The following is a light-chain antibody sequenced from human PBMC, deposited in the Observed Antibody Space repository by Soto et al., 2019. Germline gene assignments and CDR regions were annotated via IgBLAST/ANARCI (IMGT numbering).Light chain of an antibody. CDR1: QGISNY. Sequence: DIQMTQSPSSMSASVGGRVTITCRASQGISNYLACYQRKPGKVPDLLMSSASTLQSGAPSRFTGSGSGTEFTHTISSLQAEDVGTYYGQKYNIGPSWTGGQGTQGEIK. J-gene: IGKJ1*01. V-gene: IGKV1-27*01. CDR2: SAS. CDR3: QKYNIGPSWT.